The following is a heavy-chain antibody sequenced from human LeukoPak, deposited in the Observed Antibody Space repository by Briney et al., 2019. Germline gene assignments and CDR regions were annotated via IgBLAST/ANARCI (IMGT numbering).Heavy chain of an antibody. V-gene: IGHV3-21*01. CDR1: GFTFTAYL. D-gene: IGHD6-13*01. CDR2: ISSSSSYI. CDR3: ARLYSSSWHDY. J-gene: IGHJ4*02. Sequence: GGSLRLSCAASGFTFTAYLIHWVRQAPGKGLEWVSSISSSSSYIYYADSVKGRFTISRDNAKNSLYLQMNSLRAEDTAVYYCARLYSSSWHDYWGQGTLVTVSS.